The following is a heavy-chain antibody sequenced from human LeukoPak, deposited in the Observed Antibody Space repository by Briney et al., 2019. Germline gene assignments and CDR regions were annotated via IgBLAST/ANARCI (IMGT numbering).Heavy chain of an antibody. J-gene: IGHJ5*02. CDR2: TYYRSKWYN. Sequence: SQTLSLTCAISGDSVSSNSAAWNWLRQSPSRGLEWLGRTYYRSKWYNDYAVSVKSRITINPDTSKNQFSLQLNSVTPEDTAVYYCARDDSQNYDFWSGYYRATRWFDPWGQGTLVTVSS. V-gene: IGHV6-1*01. CDR3: ARDDSQNYDFWSGYYRATRWFDP. CDR1: GDSVSSNSAA. D-gene: IGHD3-3*01.